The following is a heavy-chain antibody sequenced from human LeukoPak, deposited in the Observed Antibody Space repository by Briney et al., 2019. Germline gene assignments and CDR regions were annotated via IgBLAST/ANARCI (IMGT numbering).Heavy chain of an antibody. J-gene: IGHJ4*02. Sequence: SETLSLTCNVSGASISSGRNYWGWIRQSPGKGLEWIASIYYSGNSYYNPSLKSRVSISVDTSKNHISLKLFSLTAADTALYYCAGHLSGSAMMHYFDYWGQGNLVTVSS. CDR3: AGHLSGSAMMHYFDY. CDR2: IYYSGNS. V-gene: IGHV4-39*01. CDR1: GASISSGRNY. D-gene: IGHD5-18*01.